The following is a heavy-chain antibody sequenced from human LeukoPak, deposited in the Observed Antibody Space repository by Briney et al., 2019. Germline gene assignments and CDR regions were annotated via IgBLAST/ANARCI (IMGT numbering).Heavy chain of an antibody. CDR2: ISRNGVAT. V-gene: IGHV3-43*01. D-gene: IGHD3-10*02. J-gene: IGHJ6*04. Sequence: PGGSLRLSCEASGLSIADYTMHWVRQVPGKGLEWVSLISRNGVATKYADSVRGRFTISRDNAKNSLYLQMNSLRAEDTAVYYCAELGITMIGGVWGKGTTVTISS. CDR1: GLSIADYT. CDR3: AELGITMIGGV.